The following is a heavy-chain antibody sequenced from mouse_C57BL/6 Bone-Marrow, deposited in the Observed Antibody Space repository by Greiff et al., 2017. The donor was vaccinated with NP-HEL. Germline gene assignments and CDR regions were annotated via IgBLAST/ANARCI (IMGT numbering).Heavy chain of an antibody. CDR3: AKGDWDGAMDY. Sequence: VKVVESGPGLVQPSQSLSITCTVSGFSLTSYGVHWVRQSPGKGLEWLGVIWRGGSTDYNAAFMSRLSITKDNSKSQVFFKMNSLQADDTAIYDCAKGDWDGAMDYWGQGTSVTVSS. CDR2: IWRGGST. CDR1: GFSLTSYG. J-gene: IGHJ4*01. D-gene: IGHD4-1*01. V-gene: IGHV2-5*01.